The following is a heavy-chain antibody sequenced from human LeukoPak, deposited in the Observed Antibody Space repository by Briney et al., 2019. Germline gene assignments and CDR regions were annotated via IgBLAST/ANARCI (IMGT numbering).Heavy chain of an antibody. CDR3: ATRCTNGVCYKAYYMDV. CDR1: GYTLTSYY. CDR2: INLNGGGT. Sequence: ASVKVSCKASGYTLTSYYLHWVRQAPGQGLEWLGWINLNGGGTLSAQKFQGRVTMTRDASISTAYMELSGLRSDDTAVYYCATRCTNGVCYKAYYMDVWGKGTTVTVSS. V-gene: IGHV1-2*02. D-gene: IGHD2-8*01. J-gene: IGHJ6*03.